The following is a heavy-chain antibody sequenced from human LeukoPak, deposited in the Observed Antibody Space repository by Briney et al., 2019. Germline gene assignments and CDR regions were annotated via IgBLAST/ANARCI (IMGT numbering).Heavy chain of an antibody. CDR2: IYSGGST. CDR3: AKDGFVSIFGVVIIGVNYFDY. Sequence: GGSLRLSCAASGFSFSFSNMNWVRQAPGKGLEWVSVIYSGGSTYYADSVKGRFTISRDNSKNTLYLQMNSLRAEDTAVYYCAKDGFVSIFGVVIIGVNYFDYWGQGTLVTVSS. D-gene: IGHD3-3*01. V-gene: IGHV3-66*01. J-gene: IGHJ4*02. CDR1: GFSFSFSN.